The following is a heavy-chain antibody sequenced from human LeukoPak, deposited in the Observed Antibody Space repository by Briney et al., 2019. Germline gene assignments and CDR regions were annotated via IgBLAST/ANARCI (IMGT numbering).Heavy chain of an antibody. CDR2: ISANGFST. J-gene: IGHJ4*02. V-gene: IGHV3-64*01. D-gene: IGHD6-13*01. CDR3: ARESLVSGYTSSWYVFDY. Sequence: GGSLRLSCAASGVTFTTYSMHWVRQAPGRGLEYVSAISANGFSTDYTNSVKGRFTISRDNSKNMLYLQMGSLRTEDMAVYYCARESLVSGYTSSWYVFDYWGQGTLVTVSS. CDR1: GVTFTTYS.